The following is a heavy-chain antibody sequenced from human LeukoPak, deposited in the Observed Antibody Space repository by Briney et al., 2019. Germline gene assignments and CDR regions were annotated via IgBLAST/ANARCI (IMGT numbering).Heavy chain of an antibody. J-gene: IGHJ4*02. CDR1: GFTFSSYE. V-gene: IGHV3-48*03. CDR2: ISATGNDI. Sequence: GGSLRLSCVASGFTFSSYEMNWVRQAPGKGLEWVSYISATGNDIYYAGSVKGRFTISRDNAKNSLYLQMNSLRAEDTAVYYCATFNVHWGQGTLVTVSS. D-gene: IGHD6-6*01. CDR3: ATFNVH.